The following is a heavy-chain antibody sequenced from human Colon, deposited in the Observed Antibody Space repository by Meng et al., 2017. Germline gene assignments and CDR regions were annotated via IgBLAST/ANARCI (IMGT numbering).Heavy chain of an antibody. Sequence: QLRQFGQRYVQASRTPSLPVTVSCRSISSSNWVGWVGQPPGKGLEWIWEIYHSGSTNYNTSLKSRVTISVDKSKNQFSLKLSSVTAADTAVYYCASFPTPGKQWLVTDYWGQGTLVTVSS. CDR1: CRSISSSNW. V-gene: IGHV4-4*02. D-gene: IGHD6-19*01. CDR2: IYHSGST. J-gene: IGHJ4*02. CDR3: ASFPTPGKQWLVTDY.